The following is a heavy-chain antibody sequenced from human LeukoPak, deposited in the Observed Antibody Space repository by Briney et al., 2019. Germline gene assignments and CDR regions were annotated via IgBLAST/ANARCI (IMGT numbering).Heavy chain of an antibody. CDR1: GYTFSDFTDYH. J-gene: IGHJ4*02. V-gene: IGHV1-2*06. CDR3: VRDFWGTYDY. CDR2: PNPKSGDT. Sequence: ASVKVSCKASGYTFSDFTDYHLHWVRQAPGQGLAWVGRPNPKSGDTYYAQKFQGRVTITGDTSINTTYMELSSLRSDDTAMYYCVRDFWGTYDYWGQGTLVTVSS. D-gene: IGHD3-16*01.